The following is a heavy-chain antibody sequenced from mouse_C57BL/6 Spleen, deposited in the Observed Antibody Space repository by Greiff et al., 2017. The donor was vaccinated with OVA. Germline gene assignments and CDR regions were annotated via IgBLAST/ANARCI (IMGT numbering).Heavy chain of an antibody. CDR3: ARGRDYSNPFAY. Sequence: QVQLQQSGAELVKPGASVTISCKASGYAFSSYWMNWVKQRPGKGLEWIGQIYPGDGDTNYNGKFKGQATLTADKSSSTAYMQLSSLTSEDSAVYFCARGRDYSNPFAYWGQGTLVTGSA. D-gene: IGHD2-5*01. V-gene: IGHV1-80*01. J-gene: IGHJ3*01. CDR1: GYAFSSYW. CDR2: IYPGDGDT.